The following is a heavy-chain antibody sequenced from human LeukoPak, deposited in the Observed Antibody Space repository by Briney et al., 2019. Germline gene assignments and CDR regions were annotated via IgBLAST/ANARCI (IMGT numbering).Heavy chain of an antibody. V-gene: IGHV1-69*13. CDR1: GGTFTSYA. D-gene: IGHD6-19*01. CDR2: IIPIFGTA. CDR3: ARDDRGEYSSGWYYFDY. Sequence: RASVKVSCKASGGTFTSYAISWVRQAPGQGLEWMGGIIPIFGTANYAQKFQGRVTITADESTSTAYMELSSLRSEDTAVYYCARDDRGEYSSGWYYFDYWGQGTLVTVSS. J-gene: IGHJ4*02.